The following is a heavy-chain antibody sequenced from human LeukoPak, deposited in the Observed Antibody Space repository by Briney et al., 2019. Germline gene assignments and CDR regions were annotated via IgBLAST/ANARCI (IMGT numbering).Heavy chain of an antibody. V-gene: IGHV3-23*01. J-gene: IGHJ4*02. CDR1: GFTFSSYA. CDR2: ISGSGGST. Sequence: GGSLRLSCAASGFTFSSYAMSWVRPAPGKGLEWVSAISGSGGSTYYADSVKGRFTISRDNSKNTLYLQMNSLRAEDTAVYYCAKDGSYVGYFDYWGQGTLVTVSS. CDR3: AKDGSYVGYFDY. D-gene: IGHD2-15*01.